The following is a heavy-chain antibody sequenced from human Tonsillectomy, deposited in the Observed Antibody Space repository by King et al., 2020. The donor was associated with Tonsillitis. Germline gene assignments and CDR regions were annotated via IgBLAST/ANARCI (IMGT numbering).Heavy chain of an antibody. V-gene: IGHV3-7*01. D-gene: IGHD7-27*01. Sequence: VQLVESGGGLVQPGGSLRLSCAASGFTFSSYWMSWVRQAPGKGLEWVANIKQDGSEKYCVDSVKGRFTISRDNAKNSLYLQMNSLRAEDTAVYYCASQLGIRPGGNFDYWGQGTLVTVSS. CDR2: IKQDGSEK. J-gene: IGHJ4*02. CDR3: ASQLGIRPGGNFDY. CDR1: GFTFSSYW.